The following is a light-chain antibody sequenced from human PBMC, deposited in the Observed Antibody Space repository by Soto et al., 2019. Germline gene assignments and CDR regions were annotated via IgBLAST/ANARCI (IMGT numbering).Light chain of an antibody. CDR2: DVS. CDR3: SSYTSRSTLV. J-gene: IGLJ2*01. Sequence: QSALTQPASVSGSPGQSITISCTGTSSDVGGYNYVSWYQQHPGKAPKLMIYDVSNRTSGFSNCFSGSKSVNTASLTISGPYAEVKSYYYCSSYTSRSTLVFGGGTKVTVL. CDR1: SSDVGGYNY. V-gene: IGLV2-14*01.